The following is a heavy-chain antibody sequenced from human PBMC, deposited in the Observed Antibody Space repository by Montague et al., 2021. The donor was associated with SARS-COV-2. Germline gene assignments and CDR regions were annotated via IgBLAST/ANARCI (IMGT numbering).Heavy chain of an antibody. J-gene: IGHJ5*02. V-gene: IGHV4-4*02. D-gene: IGHD1/OR15-1a*01. CDR1: GGSLSTPHY. CDR2: VHHSGNA. CDR3: ACDGITRGWLDP. Sequence: SETLSLTCAVSGGSLSTPHYWSWFRQPPGKGLEWIGEVHHSGNANYNASFNGRATISVDKSKNQFSLTLTSVTAADTAVYYCACDGITRGWLDPWGQGTLVTVSS.